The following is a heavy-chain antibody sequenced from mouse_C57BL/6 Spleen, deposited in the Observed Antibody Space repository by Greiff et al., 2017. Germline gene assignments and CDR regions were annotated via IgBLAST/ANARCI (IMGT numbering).Heavy chain of an antibody. CDR1: GFTFTEYT. J-gene: IGHJ4*01. D-gene: IGHD2-1*01. CDR2: FYPGGGST. V-gene: IGHV1-62-2*01. Sequence: VQLQQSGAELVKPGASVKLSCKASGFTFTEYTIHWVKQRSGQGLEWIGRFYPGGGSTKYTEKFKGKATMTADKSSSTGYMELSRLTSEDSAVYCCARQEGGNDFMDYWGQGTSLTVSS. CDR3: ARQEGGNDFMDY.